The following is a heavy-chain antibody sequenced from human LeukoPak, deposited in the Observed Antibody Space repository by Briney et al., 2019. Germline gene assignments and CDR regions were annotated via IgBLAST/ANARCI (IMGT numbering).Heavy chain of an antibody. V-gene: IGHV4-39*01. CDR3: QGNIPAFDI. Sequence: SETLSLTSTVSGGSISSSSYYSGWIRQPPGKGLEWIGSIYYSGSTYYTPSLKSRVTISVDTSKNQFSLKLSSVTAADTAVYYCQGNIPAFDIWGQGTMVTVSS. CDR2: IYYSGST. D-gene: IGHD2/OR15-2a*01. J-gene: IGHJ3*02. CDR1: GGSISSSSYY.